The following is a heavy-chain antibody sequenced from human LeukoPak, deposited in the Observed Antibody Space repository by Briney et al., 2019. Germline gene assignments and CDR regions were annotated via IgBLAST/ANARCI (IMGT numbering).Heavy chain of an antibody. CDR1: GYTFTSYS. V-gene: IGHV1-18*01. J-gene: IGHJ6*02. CDR3: ARDTEYSGSYYVGRYYYGMDV. D-gene: IGHD1-26*01. Sequence: ASVKVSCKASGYTFTSYSISWVRQAPGQGLEWMALISAYNGNTNYAQKLQGRVTMTTDTSTSTAYMELRSLRSDDTVVYYCARDTEYSGSYYVGRYYYGMDVWGQGTTVTVSS. CDR2: ISAYNGNT.